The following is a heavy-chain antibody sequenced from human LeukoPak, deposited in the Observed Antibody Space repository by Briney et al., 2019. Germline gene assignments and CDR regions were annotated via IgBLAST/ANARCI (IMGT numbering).Heavy chain of an antibody. V-gene: IGHV3-23*01. Sequence: GGSLRLSCAASGFTFSSQAMSWVRQAPGKGLEWVSGISGSGGSTYYADSVKGRFTISRDNSKNTLYLQMNSLRAEDTAVYYCAKDDGDYHYYYYYGMDVWGQGTTVTVSS. J-gene: IGHJ6*02. CDR1: GFTFSSQA. D-gene: IGHD4-17*01. CDR2: ISGSGGST. CDR3: AKDDGDYHYYYYYGMDV.